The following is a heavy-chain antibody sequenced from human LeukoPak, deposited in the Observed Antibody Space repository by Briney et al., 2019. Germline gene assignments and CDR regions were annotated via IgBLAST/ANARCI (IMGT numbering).Heavy chain of an antibody. Sequence: SETLSLTCAVSGYSISSSNWWGWIRQPPGQGLEWIGYIYYSGSTYYNPSLKSRVTMSVDTSKNQFSLKLSSVTAVDTAVYYCARKEGHQNVFDYWGQGILVTVSS. CDR2: IYYSGST. CDR3: ARKEGHQNVFDY. D-gene: IGHD1-1*01. CDR1: GYSISSSNW. J-gene: IGHJ4*02. V-gene: IGHV4-28*01.